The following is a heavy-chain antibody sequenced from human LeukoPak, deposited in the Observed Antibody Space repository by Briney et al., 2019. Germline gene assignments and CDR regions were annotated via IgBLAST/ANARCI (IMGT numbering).Heavy chain of an antibody. V-gene: IGHV4-30-4*01. D-gene: IGHD3-10*01. CDR3: VREAIRGVDYYGMDV. Sequence: SETLSLTCTVSGGSISSGEYYWTLIRQPPGKGLEWIGYIHNNGTTYYNPSLQSRVTLSIDTSKNQFSLKLRSVTAADSAVYYCVREAIRGVDYYGMDVWGQGTKVTVSS. J-gene: IGHJ6*02. CDR2: IHNNGTT. CDR1: GGSISSGEYY.